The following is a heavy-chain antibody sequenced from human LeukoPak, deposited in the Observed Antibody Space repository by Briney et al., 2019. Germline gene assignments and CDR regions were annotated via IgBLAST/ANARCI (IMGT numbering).Heavy chain of an antibody. CDR1: GSTLTDVS. Sequence: ASVKVSCKVSGSTLTDVSIHWVRQAPGKGLEWMGGFNLEDNKTIYAQKFQDRVTMTEDTSSDTAYMDLRSLTSADTAVYFCATVSVGVPQHDYWGQGTLSPSPQ. D-gene: IGHD2/OR15-2a*01. CDR2: FNLEDNKT. J-gene: IGHJ4*02. CDR3: ATVSVGVPQHDY. V-gene: IGHV1-24*01.